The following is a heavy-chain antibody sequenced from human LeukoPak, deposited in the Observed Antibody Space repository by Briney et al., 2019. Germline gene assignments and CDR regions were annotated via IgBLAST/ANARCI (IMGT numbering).Heavy chain of an antibody. CDR3: ARDSGGIAALGGFDY. CDR2: INHSGST. J-gene: IGHJ4*02. CDR1: GGSFSGYY. Sequence: PSETLSLTCAVYGGSFSGYYWSWIRQPPGKGLEWIGEINHSGSTNYNPSLKSRVTISVDTSKNQFSLKLSSVTAADTAVYYCARDSGGIAALGGFDYWGQGTLVTVSS. D-gene: IGHD6-13*01. V-gene: IGHV4-34*01.